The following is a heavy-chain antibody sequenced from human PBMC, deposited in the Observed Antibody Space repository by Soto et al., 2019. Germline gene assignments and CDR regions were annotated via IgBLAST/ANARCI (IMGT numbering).Heavy chain of an antibody. Sequence: GGSLRLSCAASGFTFSGYGMHWVRQAPGKGLEWVAVISHDGNNKYYADSVKGRFTISRDNSKNTLYLQMNSLRAEDTAVYYCAKGGRGTYYYYYGVDVWGQGTTVTVSS. CDR3: AKGGRGTYYYYYGVDV. V-gene: IGHV3-30*18. D-gene: IGHD1-1*01. CDR1: GFTFSGYG. CDR2: ISHDGNNK. J-gene: IGHJ6*02.